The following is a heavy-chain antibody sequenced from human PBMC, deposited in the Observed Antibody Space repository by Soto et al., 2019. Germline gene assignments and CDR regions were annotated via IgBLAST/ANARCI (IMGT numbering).Heavy chain of an antibody. J-gene: IGHJ6*02. Sequence: LTCAISGDSVSSSGAAWNWIRQSPSRGLEWLGRTYYRSKWYNDYAVSVKSRITINPDTSKNQFSLQLNSVTPEDTAVYYCARDGEMRQQLYYYYGMEAWGQGTTVTVSS. CDR2: TYYRSKWYN. CDR1: GDSVSSSGAA. CDR3: ARDGEMRQQLYYYYGMEA. D-gene: IGHD6-13*01. V-gene: IGHV6-1*01.